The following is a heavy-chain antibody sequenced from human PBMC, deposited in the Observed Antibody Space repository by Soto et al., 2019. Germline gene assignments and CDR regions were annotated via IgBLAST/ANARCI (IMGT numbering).Heavy chain of an antibody. V-gene: IGHV4-39*07. D-gene: IGHD1-26*01. CDR2: IYYSGST. CDR3: ARGVGATTWPWFDP. CDR1: GGSISSSSYY. Sequence: SETLSLTCTVSGGSISSSSYYWGWIRQPPGKGLEWIGSIYYSGSTYYNPSLKSRVTISVDTSKNQFSLKLSSVTAADTAVYYCARGVGATTWPWFDPWGQGTLVTVSS. J-gene: IGHJ5*02.